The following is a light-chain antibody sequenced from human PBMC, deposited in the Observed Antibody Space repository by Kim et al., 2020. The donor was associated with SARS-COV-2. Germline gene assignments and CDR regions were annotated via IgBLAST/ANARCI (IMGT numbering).Light chain of an antibody. Sequence: QSALTQPRSVSGSPGQSVTISCTGTSSDVGGYNYVSWYQHHPGKAPKVMIYDVNKRPSGVPDRFSGSKSGNTASLTISGLQAEDEADYYCCSYAGSFVVFGGGTQLTVL. J-gene: IGLJ2*01. V-gene: IGLV2-11*01. CDR3: CSYAGSFVV. CDR1: SSDVGGYNY. CDR2: DVN.